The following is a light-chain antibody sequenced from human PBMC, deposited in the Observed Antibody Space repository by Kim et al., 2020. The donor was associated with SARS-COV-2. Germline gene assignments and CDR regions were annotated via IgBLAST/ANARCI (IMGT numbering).Light chain of an antibody. CDR1: QSISSW. CDR3: QQYNSYMYT. J-gene: IGKJ2*01. V-gene: IGKV1-5*03. CDR2: KAS. Sequence: DIQMTQSPSTLSASVGDRFTITCRASQSISSWLAWYQQKPGKAPKLLIYKASSLESGVPSRFSGSGSGTEFTLTISSLQPDDFATYYCQQYNSYMYTFGQGTKLEI.